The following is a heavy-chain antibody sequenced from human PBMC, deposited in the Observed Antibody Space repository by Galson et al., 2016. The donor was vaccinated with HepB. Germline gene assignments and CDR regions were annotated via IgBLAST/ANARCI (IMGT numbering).Heavy chain of an antibody. D-gene: IGHD5-24*01. J-gene: IGHJ5*02. CDR2: MYYGGRT. CDR1: GGSVSSSYSY. V-gene: IGHV4-39*01. Sequence: ETLSLTCTVSGGSVSSSYSYWGWIRQPPGKGLEWIGSMYYGGRTYYNPSLKSRLTISVDTPKNQFSLKLISVTAADTAVYYCARQLGLTITAWGWFDPWGQGTLVTVSS. CDR3: ARQLGLTITAWGWFDP.